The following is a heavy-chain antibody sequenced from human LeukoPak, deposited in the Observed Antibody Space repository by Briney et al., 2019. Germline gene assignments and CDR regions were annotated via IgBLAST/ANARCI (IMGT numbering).Heavy chain of an antibody. CDR1: GYTFTSYY. V-gene: IGHV1-46*01. J-gene: IGHJ4*02. CDR2: INPSGGST. CDR3: ARDLGPYNQDY. Sequence: GASVKVSCKASGYTFTSYYMHWVRQAPGQGLEWMGIINPSGGSTSYAQKFQGRVTMTRDTSTSTVYMELSSLRSEDTVVYYCARDLGPYNQDYWGQGTLVTVSS. D-gene: IGHD1-14*01.